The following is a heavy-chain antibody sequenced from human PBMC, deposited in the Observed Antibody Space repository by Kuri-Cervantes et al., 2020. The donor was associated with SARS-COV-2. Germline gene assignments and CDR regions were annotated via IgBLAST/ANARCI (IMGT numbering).Heavy chain of an antibody. V-gene: IGHV3-72*01. CDR2: TRNKANSYTT. J-gene: IGHJ4*02. Sequence: GGSLRLSCAASGFTFSDHYMDWVRQAPGKGLEWVGRTRNKANSYTTEYAASVKGRFTISRDDSKNSLYLQMNSLKTEDTAVYYCTRNDFWSGYYADYWGQGTLVTVSS. D-gene: IGHD3-3*01. CDR1: GFTFSDHY. CDR3: TRNDFWSGYYADY.